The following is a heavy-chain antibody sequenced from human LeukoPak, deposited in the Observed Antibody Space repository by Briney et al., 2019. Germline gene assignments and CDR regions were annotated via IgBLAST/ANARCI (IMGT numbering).Heavy chain of an antibody. CDR1: GFTFRSST. D-gene: IGHD6-13*01. CDR3: AADLSESPSNSWYASRA. Sequence: SVKVSCKASGFTFRSSTMQWVRQARGPRLEWIGWIVLGSGNPNYAQKLQERITITRDMSTSTAYMELSSPRSEDTAVYLCAADLSESPSNSWYASRAWGQGTLVTVSS. CDR2: IVLGSGNP. V-gene: IGHV1-58*02. J-gene: IGHJ5*02.